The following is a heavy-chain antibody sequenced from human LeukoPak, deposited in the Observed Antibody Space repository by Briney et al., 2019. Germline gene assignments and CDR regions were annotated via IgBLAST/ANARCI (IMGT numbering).Heavy chain of an antibody. J-gene: IGHJ4*02. V-gene: IGHV4-39*01. CDR1: GGSISSSSYY. Sequence: SETLSLTCTVSGGSISSSSYYWGWIRQPPGKGPDWIGSIYYSGSTYYNPSLKSRFTISVDTSKNQFSLKLSSVTAADTAVYYCARGYDLSHFDYWGQGTLVTVSS. CDR2: IYYSGST. D-gene: IGHD3-3*01. CDR3: ARGYDLSHFDY.